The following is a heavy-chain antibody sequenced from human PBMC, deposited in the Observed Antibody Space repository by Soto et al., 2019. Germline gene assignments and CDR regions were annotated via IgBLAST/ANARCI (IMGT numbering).Heavy chain of an antibody. CDR2: IVVGSGNT. J-gene: IGHJ6*02. V-gene: IGHV1-58*02. Sequence: QMQLVQSGPEVKKPGTSVKVSCKASGFTFTSSAMQWVRQARGQRLEWIGWIVVGSGNTNYAQKFQERVTITRDMSTSTAYMELSSLRSEDTAVYYCAAGPGVWFGELSLYGMDVWGQGTTVTVSS. D-gene: IGHD3-10*01. CDR3: AAGPGVWFGELSLYGMDV. CDR1: GFTFTSSA.